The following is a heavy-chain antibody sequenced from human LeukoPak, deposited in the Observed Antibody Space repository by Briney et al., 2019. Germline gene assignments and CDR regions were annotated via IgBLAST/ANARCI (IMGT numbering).Heavy chain of an antibody. CDR1: GFTFSNAW. D-gene: IGHD6-13*01. J-gene: IGHJ3*02. CDR3: ARVEYSSSAFDI. Sequence: GGSLRLSCAASGFTFSNAWMSWVRQAPGKGLEWVGRIKSKTDGGTTDYAAPVKGRFTISRDDSKNTLYLQMNSLRAEDTAVYYCARVEYSSSAFDIWGQGTMVTVSS. V-gene: IGHV3-15*01. CDR2: IKSKTDGGTT.